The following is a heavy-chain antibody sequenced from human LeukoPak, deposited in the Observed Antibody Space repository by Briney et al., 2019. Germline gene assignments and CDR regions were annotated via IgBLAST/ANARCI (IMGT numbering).Heavy chain of an antibody. V-gene: IGHV3-21*01. Sequence: GGSLRLSCAASGFTFSSYSMNWVRQAPGKGLEWVSSISSSSSYIYYAGSVKGRFTISRDNAKNSLYLQMNSLRAEDTAVYYCALETRSGWGQGTLVTVSS. D-gene: IGHD2-15*01. J-gene: IGHJ4*02. CDR2: ISSSSSYI. CDR1: GFTFSSYS. CDR3: ALETRSG.